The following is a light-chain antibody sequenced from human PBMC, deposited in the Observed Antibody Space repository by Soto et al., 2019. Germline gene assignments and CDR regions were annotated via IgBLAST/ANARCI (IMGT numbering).Light chain of an antibody. Sequence: EIVLTQSPGTLSLSPEERATLSCRASQSVSSSYLAWYQQKPGQAPRLLIYGASSRATGIPDRFSGSGSGTDLTLTISSLEHEDFAVYYCQQYGSSPRTFGPGTKVEIK. V-gene: IGKV3-20*01. CDR2: GAS. CDR3: QQYGSSPRT. J-gene: IGKJ1*01. CDR1: QSVSSSY.